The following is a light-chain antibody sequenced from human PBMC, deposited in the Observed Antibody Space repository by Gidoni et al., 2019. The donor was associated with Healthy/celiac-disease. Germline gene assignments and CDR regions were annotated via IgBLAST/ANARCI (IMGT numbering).Light chain of an antibody. CDR3: AAWDDSLNGVV. J-gene: IGLJ2*01. V-gene: IGLV1-44*01. CDR1: SSNIGSNT. CDR2: SNN. Sequence: VLPQPPSASGTPGQRVTISCSGSSSNIGSNTVNWYQQLPGTAPKLLIYSNNQRPSGVPDRFSGSKSGTSASLASSGLQSEDEADYYCAAWDDSLNGVVFGGGTKLTVL.